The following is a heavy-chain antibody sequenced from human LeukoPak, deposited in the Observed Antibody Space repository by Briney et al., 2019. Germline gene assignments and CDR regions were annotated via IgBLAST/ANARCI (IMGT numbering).Heavy chain of an antibody. D-gene: IGHD6-13*01. Sequence: GGSLRLSCAASGFTFSRSWMHWVRQVPGKGLVWVSCISIDGCATDYADSVKGRFPISRHNAENTLSVNMQGLRAEDTAVYYCVGHWYLRYWGQGALVSVSS. J-gene: IGHJ4*02. CDR1: GFTFSRSW. CDR2: ISIDGCAT. V-gene: IGHV3-74*01. CDR3: VGHWYLRY.